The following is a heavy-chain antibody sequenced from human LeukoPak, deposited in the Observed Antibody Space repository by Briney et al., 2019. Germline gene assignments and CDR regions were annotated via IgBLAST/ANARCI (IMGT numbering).Heavy chain of an antibody. D-gene: IGHD5-24*01. V-gene: IGHV4-59*08. Sequence: SETLSLTCTVSGGSISSYYWSWIRQPPGKGLEWIGYMCYSGSTNYNPSLKSRITISVDTSKTQISLKLSSVTAADTAVYYCARGRDGYNSRHYYYGMDVWGQGTTVTVSS. CDR2: MCYSGST. CDR1: GGSISSYY. J-gene: IGHJ6*02. CDR3: ARGRDGYNSRHYYYGMDV.